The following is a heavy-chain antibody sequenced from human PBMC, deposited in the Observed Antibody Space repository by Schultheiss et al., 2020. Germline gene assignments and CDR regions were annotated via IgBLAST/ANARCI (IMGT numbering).Heavy chain of an antibody. CDR3: ARDKGYGDADAFDI. CDR2: INSDGSST. CDR1: GFTVSSNY. V-gene: IGHV3-74*01. D-gene: IGHD4-17*01. Sequence: GESLKISCAASGFTVSSNYMSWVRQAPGKGLEWVSRINSDGSSTSYADSVKGRFTISRDNAKNTLYLQMNSLRAEDTAVYYCARDKGYGDADAFDIWGQGTMVTVSS. J-gene: IGHJ3*02.